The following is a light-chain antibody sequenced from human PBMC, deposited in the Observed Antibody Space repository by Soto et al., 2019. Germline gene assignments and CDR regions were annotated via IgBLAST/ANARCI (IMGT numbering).Light chain of an antibody. CDR1: QSMTTK. CDR2: GAF. Sequence: EIGMTQSPAALSVSPGEGVTLSCRASQSMTTKLAWYQQKPGQAPRLLIHGAFTRATGIPARFSGSGSGTEFTLTISTLQSEDFAVYYCQQYYNWPPRITFGHGTRLEIK. CDR3: QQYYNWPPRIT. V-gene: IGKV3-15*01. J-gene: IGKJ5*01.